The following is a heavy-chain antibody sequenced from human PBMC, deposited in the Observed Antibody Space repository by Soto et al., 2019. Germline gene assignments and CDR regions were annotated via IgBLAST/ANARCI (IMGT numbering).Heavy chain of an antibody. CDR2: LYWGDDK. CDR3: AHRVLRTVFGLVTTTAIYFDF. Sequence: QITLNESGPTVVRPTEPLTLTCRFSGFSLTTSGVVVGWIRQSPGKAPEWLALLYWGDDKRYSASLKSRLTITKDTSKNQVVLTVSDLDPTDTATYYCAHRVLRTVFGLVTTTAIYFDFWGQRTPVAVSS. D-gene: IGHD3-3*01. V-gene: IGHV2-5*02. J-gene: IGHJ4*02. CDR1: GFSLTTSGVV.